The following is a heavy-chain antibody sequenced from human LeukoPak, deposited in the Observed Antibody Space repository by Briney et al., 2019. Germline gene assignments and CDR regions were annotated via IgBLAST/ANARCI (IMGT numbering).Heavy chain of an antibody. CDR2: INHSGST. CDR1: GGSFSGYY. CDR3: ASRNVPSYAFDI. V-gene: IGHV4-34*01. Sequence: PSETLSLTCAVYGGSFSGYYWSWIRQPPGKGLEWIGEINHSGSTNYNPSLKSRVTISVDTSKNQFSLKLSSVTAADTAVYYCASRNVPSYAFDIWGQGTMVTVSS. J-gene: IGHJ3*02. D-gene: IGHD2-2*01.